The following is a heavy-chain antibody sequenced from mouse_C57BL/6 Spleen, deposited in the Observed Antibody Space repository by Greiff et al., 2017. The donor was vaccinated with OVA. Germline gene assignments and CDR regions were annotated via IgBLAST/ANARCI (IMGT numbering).Heavy chain of an antibody. CDR1: GFSLTSYG. V-gene: IGHV2-6-1*01. D-gene: IGHD2-4*01. Sequence: VQLVESGPGLVAPSQSLTITCTVSGFSLTSYGVHWVRQPPGKGLEWLVVIWSDGSTTYNSAPKSRLSISKDNSKSQVFLKMNSLQTDDTAMYYCARQGGVYDYDGDWYFDVWGTGTTVTVSS. CDR2: IWSDGST. J-gene: IGHJ1*03. CDR3: ARQGGVYDYDGDWYFDV.